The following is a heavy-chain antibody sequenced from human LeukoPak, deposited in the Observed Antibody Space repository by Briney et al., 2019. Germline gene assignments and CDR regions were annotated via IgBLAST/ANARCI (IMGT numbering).Heavy chain of an antibody. CDR2: ISGDGGST. CDR3: ARGVNTISFTFDY. Sequence: AGGSLRLSCAAPGFIFHDYAIHWVRQPPGKGLEWVSLISGDGGSTCYADSVKGRFTISRDNHEDSLYLQMNTLRTEDTAFYYCARGVNTISFTFDYWARGSLVTVSS. J-gene: IGHJ4*02. CDR1: GFIFHDYA. V-gene: IGHV3-43*02. D-gene: IGHD3-22*01.